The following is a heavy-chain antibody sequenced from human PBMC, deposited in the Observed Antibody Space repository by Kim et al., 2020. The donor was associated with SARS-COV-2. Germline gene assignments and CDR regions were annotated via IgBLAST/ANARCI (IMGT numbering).Heavy chain of an antibody. Sequence: NYTPPLRGRVTIPVETSKNQFSLKLSSVTAADTAVYYCAGTARGANFDYWGRGALVTVSS. CDR3: AGTARGANFDY. D-gene: IGHD1-26*01. V-gene: IGHV4-4*09. J-gene: IGHJ4*02.